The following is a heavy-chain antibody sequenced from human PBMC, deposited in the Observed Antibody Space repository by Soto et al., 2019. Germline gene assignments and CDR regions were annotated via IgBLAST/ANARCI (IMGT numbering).Heavy chain of an antibody. CDR2: IDWDDDK. CDR3: ARMGRGYCSGGSCPSYYYYGMDV. D-gene: IGHD2-15*01. CDR1: GFSLSTSGMC. Sequence: SGPTLVNPTQTLTLTCTFSGFSLSTSGMCVSWIRQPPGKALEWLALIDWDDDKYYSTSLKTRLTISKDTSKNQVVLTMTNMDPVDTATYCCARMGRGYCSGGSCPSYYYYGMDVWGQGTTVTVSS. V-gene: IGHV2-70*01. J-gene: IGHJ6*02.